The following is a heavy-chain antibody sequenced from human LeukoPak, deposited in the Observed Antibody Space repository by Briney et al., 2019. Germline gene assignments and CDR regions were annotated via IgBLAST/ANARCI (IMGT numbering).Heavy chain of an antibody. CDR1: GYTFTGYY. Sequence: ASVKVSCKASGYTFTGYYMHWVRQAPGQGLEWMGWINPSSGGTNYAQKFQGRVTMTRDTSISTAYMELSRLRSDDTAVYYCARPEKGYSGSYRGGAFDIWGQGTMVAVSS. D-gene: IGHD1-26*01. CDR2: INPSSGGT. V-gene: IGHV1-2*02. CDR3: ARPEKGYSGSYRGGAFDI. J-gene: IGHJ3*02.